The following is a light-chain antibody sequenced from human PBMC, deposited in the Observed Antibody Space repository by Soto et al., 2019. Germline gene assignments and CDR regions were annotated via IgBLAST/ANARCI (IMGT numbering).Light chain of an antibody. CDR2: GAS. CDR3: QQYNNWPPWT. J-gene: IGKJ1*01. Sequence: EIVMTQSPATLSVSPGERATLSCRARQSVSSNLAWYQQKPGQAPRLLIYGASTRATGIPARFSGSGSGTEFTLTISILQSEDFAVYYCQQYNNWPPWTFGQGTKVEIK. V-gene: IGKV3-15*01. CDR1: QSVSSN.